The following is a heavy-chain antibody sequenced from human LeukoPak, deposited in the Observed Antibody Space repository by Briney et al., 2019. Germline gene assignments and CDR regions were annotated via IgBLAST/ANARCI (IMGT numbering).Heavy chain of an antibody. D-gene: IGHD2-15*01. CDR3: AKIHLRYCSGGSCYTPFDY. Sequence: GGSLRLSCAASGFTFSSYGMHWVRQAPGKGLEWVAFIRYDGSNKYYADSVKGRFTISRDNSKNTLYLQMNSLRAEDTAVYYCAKIHLRYCSGGSCYTPFDYWGQGTLVTVSS. V-gene: IGHV3-30*02. J-gene: IGHJ4*02. CDR2: IRYDGSNK. CDR1: GFTFSSYG.